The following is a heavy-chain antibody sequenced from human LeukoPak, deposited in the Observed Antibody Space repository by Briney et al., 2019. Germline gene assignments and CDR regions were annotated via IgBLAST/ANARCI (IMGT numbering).Heavy chain of an antibody. Sequence: SETLSLTCAVYGGSFSGYYWSWIRQPPGKGLEWIGEINHSGSTNYNPSLKSRVTISVDTSKNQFSLKLSSVTAADTAVYYCARVKRAPNIVVVPAARSHYGMDVWGQGTTVTVSS. CDR2: INHSGST. CDR3: ARVKRAPNIVVVPAARSHYGMDV. CDR1: GGSFSGYY. J-gene: IGHJ6*02. D-gene: IGHD2-2*01. V-gene: IGHV4-34*01.